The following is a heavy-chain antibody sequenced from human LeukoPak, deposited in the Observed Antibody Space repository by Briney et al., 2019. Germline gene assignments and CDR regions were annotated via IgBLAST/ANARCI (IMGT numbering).Heavy chain of an antibody. CDR2: IYHSGSA. J-gene: IGHJ4*02. Sequence: SETLSLTCTVSGYSISSGYYWGWIRQPPGKGLEWIGSIYHSGSAYYNPSLKSRVTISVDTSKNQFSLKLSSVTAADTAVYFCARGEDFERYYLAYWGQGTLVTVSS. V-gene: IGHV4-38-2*02. CDR3: ARGEDFERYYLAY. D-gene: IGHD3-9*01. CDR1: GYSISSGYY.